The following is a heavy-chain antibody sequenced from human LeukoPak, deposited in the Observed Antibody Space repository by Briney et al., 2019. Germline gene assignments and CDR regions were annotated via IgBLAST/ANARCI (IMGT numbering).Heavy chain of an antibody. CDR2: ISSSGSTI. D-gene: IGHD4-17*01. V-gene: IGHV3-11*01. J-gene: IGHJ4*02. CDR1: GFTFSDYY. Sequence: PWGSLRLSCAASGFTFSDYYMSWIRQAPGKGLEWVSYISSSGSTIYYADSVKGRFTISRDNAKNSLYLQMNSLRAEDTAVYYCARDPTFYGDYVIFDYWGQGTLVTVSS. CDR3: ARDPTFYGDYVIFDY.